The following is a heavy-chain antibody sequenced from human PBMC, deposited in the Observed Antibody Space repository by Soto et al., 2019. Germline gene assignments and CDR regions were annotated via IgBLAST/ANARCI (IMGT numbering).Heavy chain of an antibody. Sequence: QVQLVESGGGVVQPGRSLRLSCAASGFTFSSYGMHWVRQAPGKGLEWVAAISYDGSNKYYADSVKGRFTISRDNSKNTLYLQMNSLRAEDTAVYYCAKAPYRMVTDLDYWGQGTLVTVSS. CDR3: AKAPYRMVTDLDY. V-gene: IGHV3-30*18. CDR1: GFTFSSYG. CDR2: ISYDGSNK. D-gene: IGHD2-21*02. J-gene: IGHJ4*02.